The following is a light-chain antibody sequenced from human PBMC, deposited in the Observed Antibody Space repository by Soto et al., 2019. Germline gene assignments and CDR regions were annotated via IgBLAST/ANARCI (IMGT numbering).Light chain of an antibody. CDR1: QSVSSY. J-gene: IGKJ2*01. Sequence: EIVFTHSPATLPLSPGERATLSCRASQSVSSYLAWYQQKPGQAPRLLIYDASNRATGIPARFSGSGSGTDFTLTISSLEPEDFAVYYCQQRSNWPPYTFGQETKLEIK. V-gene: IGKV3-11*01. CDR3: QQRSNWPPYT. CDR2: DAS.